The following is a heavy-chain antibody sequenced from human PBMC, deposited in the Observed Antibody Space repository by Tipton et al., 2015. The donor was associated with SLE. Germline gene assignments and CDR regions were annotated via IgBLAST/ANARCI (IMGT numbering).Heavy chain of an antibody. J-gene: IGHJ5*01. CDR2: INYNGNT. D-gene: IGHD6-19*01. CDR3: ATLSSSGWRPYNWFDS. Sequence: TLSLTCNVSSGSISGYYWNWIRQPPGKGLEWIGYINYNGNTNYNPSLQSRLTMSVDTSNNQHSLKLSSVTAADTALYYCATLSSSGWRPYNWFDSWGQGTLVTVSS. V-gene: IGHV4-59*08. CDR1: SGSISGYY.